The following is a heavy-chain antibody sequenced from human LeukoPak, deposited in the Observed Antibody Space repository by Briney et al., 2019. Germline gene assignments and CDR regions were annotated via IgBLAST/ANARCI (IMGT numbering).Heavy chain of an antibody. V-gene: IGHV4-59*01. Sequence: PSETLSLTCTVSGGSISSYYWSWIRQPPGKGLEWIGYIYYSGSTNYNPSLKSRVTISVDTSKNQFSLKLSSVTAADTAVYYCASVIPKLLSAFDIWGQGTMVTVSS. CDR1: GGSISSYY. CDR2: IYYSGST. D-gene: IGHD2-2*01. J-gene: IGHJ3*02. CDR3: ASVIPKLLSAFDI.